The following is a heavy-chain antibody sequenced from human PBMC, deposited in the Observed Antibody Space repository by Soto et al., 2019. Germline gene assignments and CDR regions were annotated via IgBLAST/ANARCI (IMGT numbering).Heavy chain of an antibody. CDR2: INHSGST. D-gene: IGHD3-22*01. CDR3: ARNYDSSGYYLRPYYYGMDV. J-gene: IGHJ6*02. CDR1: GGSFSGYY. V-gene: IGHV4-34*01. Sequence: PSETLSLTCAVYGGSFSGYYWSWIRQPPGKGLEWIGEINHSGSTNYNPSLKSRVNISVDTSKNQFSLKLSSVTAADTAVYYCARNYDSSGYYLRPYYYGMDVWGQGTTVT.